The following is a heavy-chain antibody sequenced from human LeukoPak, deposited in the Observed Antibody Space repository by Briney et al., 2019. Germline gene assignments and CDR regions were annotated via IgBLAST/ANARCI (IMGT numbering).Heavy chain of an antibody. J-gene: IGHJ6*04. Sequence: SVKVSCKASGGTFSSYAISWVQQAPGQGLEWMGGIIPIFGTANYAQKFQGRVTITADESTSAAYMELSSLRSEDTAVYYCARVHGHGMDVWGKGTTVTVSS. CDR3: ARVHGHGMDV. V-gene: IGHV1-69*13. CDR1: GGTFSSYA. CDR2: IIPIFGTA.